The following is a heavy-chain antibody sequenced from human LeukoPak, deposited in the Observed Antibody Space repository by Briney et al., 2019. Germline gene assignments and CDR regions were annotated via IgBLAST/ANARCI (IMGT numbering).Heavy chain of an antibody. CDR2: INPNSGGT. D-gene: IGHD4-17*01. CDR1: GYTFTGYY. Sequence: ASVKVSCKASGYTFTGYYMHWVRQAPGQGLEWMGWINPNSGGTNYAQKFQGRVTMTRDTSISTAYMELSRLRSDDTAVYYCARDNPGDYGDPVFDYWGQGTLVTVSS. V-gene: IGHV1-2*02. CDR3: ARDNPGDYGDPVFDY. J-gene: IGHJ4*02.